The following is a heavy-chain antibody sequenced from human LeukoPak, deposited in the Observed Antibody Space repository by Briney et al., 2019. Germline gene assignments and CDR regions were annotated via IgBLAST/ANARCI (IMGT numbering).Heavy chain of an antibody. Sequence: GGSLRLSCAASGFTFSSYSMNWVRQAPGKGLEWVSSISSSSSYIYYADSVKGRFTISRDNAKNSLYLQMNSLRAEDTAVYYCARDRDSSSWTFDYWGQGTLVTASS. CDR2: ISSSSSYI. D-gene: IGHD6-13*01. J-gene: IGHJ4*02. CDR3: ARDRDSSSWTFDY. V-gene: IGHV3-21*01. CDR1: GFTFSSYS.